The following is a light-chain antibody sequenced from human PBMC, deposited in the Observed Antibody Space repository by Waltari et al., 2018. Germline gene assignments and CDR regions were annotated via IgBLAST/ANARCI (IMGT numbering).Light chain of an antibody. J-gene: IGKJ1*01. V-gene: IGKV3-15*01. CDR3: QQYNEWPRT. CDR1: QSISSN. Sequence: EIVMTQSPGTLSVSPGERATLSCRASQSISSNLAWYQQKPGQAPRLLIHGASTRATGISARFSGSGSGTEFTLTISSLQSEDFAVYYCQQYNEWPRTFGQGTKVEIK. CDR2: GAS.